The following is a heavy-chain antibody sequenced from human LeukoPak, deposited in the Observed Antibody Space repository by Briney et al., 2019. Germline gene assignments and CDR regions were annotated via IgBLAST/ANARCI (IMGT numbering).Heavy chain of an antibody. CDR1: GFXFSSYA. CDR3: AKAPYYDSSGYYLS. Sequence: GGSLRLSCAASGFXFSSYAISWVRQAPGKGLEWVSAISGSGGSTYYADSVKGRFTISRDNSKNTLYLQMNSLRAEDTAVYYCAKAPYYDSSGYYLSWGQGTMVTVSS. V-gene: IGHV3-23*01. J-gene: IGHJ3*01. D-gene: IGHD3-22*01. CDR2: ISGSGGST.